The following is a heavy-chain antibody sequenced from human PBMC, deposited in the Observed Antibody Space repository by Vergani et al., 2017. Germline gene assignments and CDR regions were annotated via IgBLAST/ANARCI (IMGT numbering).Heavy chain of an antibody. V-gene: IGHV3-30*18. J-gene: IGHJ4*02. CDR2: ISYDGSNK. Sequence: QVQLVESGGGVVQPGRSLRLSCAASGFTFSSYGMHWVRQAPGKGLEWVAVISYDGSNKYYADSVKGRFTISRDNSKNTLYLQMNSLRAEDTAVYYCAKVGVPAGTFDYWGQGTLVTVSS. D-gene: IGHD2-2*01. CDR1: GFTFSSYG. CDR3: AKVGVPAGTFDY.